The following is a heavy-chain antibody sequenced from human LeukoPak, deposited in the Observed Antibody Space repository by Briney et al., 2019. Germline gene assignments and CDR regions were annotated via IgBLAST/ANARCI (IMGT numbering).Heavy chain of an antibody. CDR2: ISGSGGST. Sequence: PGGSLRLSCAASGFTFSSYAMSWVRQAPGKGLEWVSAISGSGGSTYYADSVEGRFTISRDNSKNTLYLQMNSLRAEDTAIYYCAKDDDFWSGCFDYWGQGTLVTVSS. D-gene: IGHD3-3*01. CDR3: AKDDDFWSGCFDY. V-gene: IGHV3-23*01. CDR1: GFTFSSYA. J-gene: IGHJ4*02.